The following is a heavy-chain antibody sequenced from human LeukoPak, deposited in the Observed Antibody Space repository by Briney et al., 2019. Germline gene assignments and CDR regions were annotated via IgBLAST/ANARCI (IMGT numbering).Heavy chain of an antibody. CDR1: GFTFSSYG. CDR3: ARSYCSSTSCYTWEIDY. J-gene: IGHJ4*02. CDR2: IWYDGGNK. V-gene: IGHV3-33*01. Sequence: GGSLRLSCAASGFTFSSYGMHWVRQAPGKGLEWVAVIWYDGGNKYYADSVKGRFTISRDNSKNTLYLQMNSLRAEDTAVYYCARSYCSSTSCYTWEIDYWGQGTLVTVSS. D-gene: IGHD2-2*02.